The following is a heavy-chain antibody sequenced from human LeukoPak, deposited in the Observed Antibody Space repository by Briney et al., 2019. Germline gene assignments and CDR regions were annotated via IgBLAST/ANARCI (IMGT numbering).Heavy chain of an antibody. J-gene: IGHJ4*02. Sequence: GGSLRLSCAASGFTFSSYGLHWVRQAPGKGLEWVAVISYDGSNKYYADSVKGRFTISRDNSKNTLYLQMNSLRAEDTAVYYCTRLGYSSSSAFDYWGQGTLVTVSS. V-gene: IGHV3-30*03. D-gene: IGHD6-6*01. CDR1: GFTFSSYG. CDR3: TRLGYSSSSAFDY. CDR2: ISYDGSNK.